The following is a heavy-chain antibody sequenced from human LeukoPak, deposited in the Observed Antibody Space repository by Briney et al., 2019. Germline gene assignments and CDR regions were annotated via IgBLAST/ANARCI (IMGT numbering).Heavy chain of an antibody. CDR1: GFTFSSYW. CDR3: AREVPGVMVAFDL. D-gene: IGHD2-2*01. J-gene: IGHJ3*01. CDR2: INSGGSTT. Sequence: GGSLRLSCTASGFTFSSYWMHWVRQAPGKGLVWVSRINSGGSTTTYADSVKGRFTISRDNAKNTLYLQMNSLRAEDTAVYYCAREVPGVMVAFDLWGQGTMVTVSP. V-gene: IGHV3-74*01.